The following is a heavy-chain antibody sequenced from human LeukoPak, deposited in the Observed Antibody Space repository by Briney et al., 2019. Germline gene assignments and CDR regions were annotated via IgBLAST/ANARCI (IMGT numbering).Heavy chain of an antibody. CDR1: GFTFSTYA. V-gene: IGHV3-64*01. J-gene: IGHJ6*02. Sequence: PGGSLRLSCAVSGFTFSTYAMHWVRQAPGEGLEYVSGISRDGGSTYYANSVKGRFTISRDNSKNTLYLQMGSLRAEDTAVYYCAKDRGSSSSVYYYYGMDVWGQGTTVTVSS. D-gene: IGHD6-6*01. CDR3: AKDRGSSSSVYYYYGMDV. CDR2: ISRDGGST.